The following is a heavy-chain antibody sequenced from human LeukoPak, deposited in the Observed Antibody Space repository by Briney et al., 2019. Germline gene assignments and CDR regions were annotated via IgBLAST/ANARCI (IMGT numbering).Heavy chain of an antibody. CDR3: TTALGRFLEWLLEFDY. D-gene: IGHD3-3*01. CDR1: GFTLSNAW. J-gene: IGHJ4*02. V-gene: IGHV3-15*01. CDR2: IKSKTDGGTT. Sequence: PGGSLRLSCAASGFTLSNAWMSWVRQAPGKGLEWVGRIKSKTDGGTTDYAAPVKGRFTISRDDSKNTLYLQMNSLKTEDTAVYYCTTALGRFLEWLLEFDYWGQGTLVTVSS.